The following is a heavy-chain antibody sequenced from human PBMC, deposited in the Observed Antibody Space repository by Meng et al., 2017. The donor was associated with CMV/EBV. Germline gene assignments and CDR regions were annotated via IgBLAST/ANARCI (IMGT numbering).Heavy chain of an antibody. CDR1: GGSFSGYY. J-gene: IGHJ4*02. Sequence: GSLRLSCAVYGGSFSGYYWSWIRQLPGKGLEWIGEINHSGSTNYNPSLKSRVTISVDTSKNQFSLKLSSVTAADTAVYYCARGGYSYGFDYWGQGTLVTVSS. V-gene: IGHV4-34*01. CDR3: ARGGYSYGFDY. D-gene: IGHD5-18*01. CDR2: INHSGST.